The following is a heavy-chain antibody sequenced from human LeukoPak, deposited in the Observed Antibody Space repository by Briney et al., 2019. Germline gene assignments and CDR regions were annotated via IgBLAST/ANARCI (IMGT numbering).Heavy chain of an antibody. J-gene: IGHJ3*02. D-gene: IGHD3-22*01. CDR2: LSWEGDTT. CDR1: GFTFDDYL. Sequence: GGSLRLSCAASGFTFDDYLLHWVRQAPGKGVEWVSLLSWEGDTTYYAHSVKGRFTITRDNSKNSLYLQMNSLRTEDTALYYCAKARGLIGGAFDIWGQGTMVTVSS. V-gene: IGHV3-43*01. CDR3: AKARGLIGGAFDI.